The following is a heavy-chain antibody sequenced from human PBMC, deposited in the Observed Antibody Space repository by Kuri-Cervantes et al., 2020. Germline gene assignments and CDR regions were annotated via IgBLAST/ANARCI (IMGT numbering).Heavy chain of an antibody. CDR1: GGSISSSSYY. J-gene: IGHJ6*02. CDR3: ARGGRGATANYYYGMDV. CDR2: IYYSGST. D-gene: IGHD1-26*01. Sequence: SETLSLTCTVSGGSISSSSYYWSWIRQPPGKGLEWIGYIYYSGSTNYNPSLKSRVTISVDTSKNQFSLKLSSVTAADTAVYYCARGGRGATANYYYGMDVWGQGTTVTVSS. V-gene: IGHV4-61*01.